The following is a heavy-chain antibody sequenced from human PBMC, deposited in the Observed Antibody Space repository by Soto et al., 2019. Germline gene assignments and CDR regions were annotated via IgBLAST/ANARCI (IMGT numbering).Heavy chain of an antibody. V-gene: IGHV4-34*01. CDR3: ARDYGDYSFDY. CDR1: GGSFSGYY. D-gene: IGHD4-17*01. Sequence: SETLSLTCAVYGGSFSGYYWSWIRQPPGKGLEWIGEINHSGSTNYDPSLKSRVTISVDTSKNQFSLKLSSVTAADTAVYYCARDYGDYSFDYWGQGTLVTVSS. J-gene: IGHJ4*02. CDR2: INHSGST.